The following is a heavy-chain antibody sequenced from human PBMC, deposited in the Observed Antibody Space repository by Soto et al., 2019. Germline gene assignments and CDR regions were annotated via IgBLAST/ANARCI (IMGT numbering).Heavy chain of an antibody. V-gene: IGHV1-2*02. J-gene: IGHJ6*02. D-gene: IGHD3-9*01. CDR1: GHSFTGHY. CDR2: INPNSGDT. Sequence: QVQLVQSGAEVKKPGASVKVSCKVSGHSFTGHYIHWVRQAPGQGLEWMGWINPNSGDTNYARRFQGRVTMTRDTSIKTVSMELSSLRSDDTAVYYCARAQIGFFDWLPDNYYYGMDVWGQGTTVTVSS. CDR3: ARAQIGFFDWLPDNYYYGMDV.